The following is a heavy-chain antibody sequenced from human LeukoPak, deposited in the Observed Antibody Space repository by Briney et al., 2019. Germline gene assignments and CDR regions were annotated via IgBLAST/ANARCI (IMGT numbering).Heavy chain of an antibody. J-gene: IGHJ5*02. D-gene: IGHD3-10*01. V-gene: IGHV4-39*01. CDR3: GRHTTTMVRGITHFTRVDP. CDR2: ISYSGGI. Sequence: PSKTLSLTCSVSGGSIKTNTYCWSWIRQPPGKGLEWIGGISYSGGIYYNPSLQSRITISEDTSKNQFSLNLRSVTAAITAVYYSGRHTTTMVRGITHFTRVDPWGQGTLVTVSS. CDR1: GGSIKTNTYC.